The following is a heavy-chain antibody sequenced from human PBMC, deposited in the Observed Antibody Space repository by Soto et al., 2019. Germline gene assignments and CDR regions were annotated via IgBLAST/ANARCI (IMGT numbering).Heavy chain of an antibody. CDR2: IIPIIGIG. D-gene: IGHD1-1*01. CDR1: GGTFSSYS. CDR3: ALGATVLSRNGMDV. V-gene: IGHV1-69*02. Sequence: QVQLVQSGAEVKKPGSSVKVSCKASGGTFSSYSISWVRQAPGQGLEWMGRIIPIIGIGVYTQKFQGRVTITSDKSTRTAYIELSSLRTEETAMYYCALGATVLSRNGMDVWGQGTTVTVSS. J-gene: IGHJ6*02.